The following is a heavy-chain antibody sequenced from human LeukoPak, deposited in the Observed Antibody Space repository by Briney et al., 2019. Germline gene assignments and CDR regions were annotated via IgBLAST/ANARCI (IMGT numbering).Heavy chain of an antibody. D-gene: IGHD1-26*01. Sequence: GGSLRLSCAASGFTFSSYAMSWVRQAPGKGLEWVSAISGSGGSTYYADSVKGRFTISRDNSKSTLYLQMNSLRAEDTAVYYCAKTGDSNTYCYGMDVWGQGTTVTVSS. CDR1: GFTFSSYA. CDR2: ISGSGGST. CDR3: AKTGDSNTYCYGMDV. J-gene: IGHJ6*02. V-gene: IGHV3-23*01.